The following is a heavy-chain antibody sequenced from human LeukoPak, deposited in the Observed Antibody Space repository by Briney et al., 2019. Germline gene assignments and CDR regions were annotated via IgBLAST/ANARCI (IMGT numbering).Heavy chain of an antibody. CDR3: ARDSYYDSSGYIPRYNWFDP. Sequence: SVKVSCKASGYTFTSYGISWVRQAPGQGLEWMGGIIPIFGTANYAQKFQGRVTITADESTSTAYMELSSLRSEDTAVYYCARDSYYDSSGYIPRYNWFDPWGQGTLVTVSS. J-gene: IGHJ5*02. V-gene: IGHV1-69*13. CDR2: IIPIFGTA. D-gene: IGHD3-22*01. CDR1: GYTFTSYG.